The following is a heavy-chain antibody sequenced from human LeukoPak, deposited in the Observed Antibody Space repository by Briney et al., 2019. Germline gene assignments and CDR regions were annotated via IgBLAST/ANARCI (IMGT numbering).Heavy chain of an antibody. J-gene: IGHJ6*03. CDR1: GGTFSSYA. Sequence: SVKVSCKASGGTFSSYAISWVRQAPGQGLEWMGGIIPIFGTANYAQKFQGRVTITADESTSTAYMELSSLRSEDTAVYYCATKTYRSSTSCYGDYYYYYMDVWGKGTTVTVSS. D-gene: IGHD2-2*01. CDR3: ATKTYRSSTSCYGDYYYYYMDV. V-gene: IGHV1-69*01. CDR2: IIPIFGTA.